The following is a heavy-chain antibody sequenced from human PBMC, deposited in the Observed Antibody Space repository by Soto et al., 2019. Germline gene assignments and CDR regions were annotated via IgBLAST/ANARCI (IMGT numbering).Heavy chain of an antibody. V-gene: IGHV3-66*01. J-gene: IGHJ4*02. CDR1: GFTVISNY. D-gene: IGHD2-15*01. CDR3: ARDGYGSGGSCVIDY. Sequence: GGSLRLSCAASGFTVISNYMSWVLQAPGKGLEWVSVIYSGGSTYYADSVKGRFTISRDNSKNTLYLQMNSLRAEDTAVYYCARDGYGSGGSCVIDYWGQGTLVTVSS. CDR2: IYSGGST.